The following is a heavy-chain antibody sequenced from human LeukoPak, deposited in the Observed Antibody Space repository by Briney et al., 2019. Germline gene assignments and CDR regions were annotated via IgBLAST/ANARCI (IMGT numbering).Heavy chain of an antibody. Sequence: GGSLRLSCAASGFTFSTYSMNWVRQAPGKGLEWVSSISSSSSYIYYADSVKGRFTISRDNAKKSVYLQMNSLRAEDTAVYYCAKDSRYSSGWYYFDYWGQGTLVTVSS. CDR1: GFTFSTYS. CDR2: ISSSSSYI. CDR3: AKDSRYSSGWYYFDY. J-gene: IGHJ4*02. D-gene: IGHD6-19*01. V-gene: IGHV3-21*01.